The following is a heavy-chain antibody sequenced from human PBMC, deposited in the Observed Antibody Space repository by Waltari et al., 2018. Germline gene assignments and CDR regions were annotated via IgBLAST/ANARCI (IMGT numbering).Heavy chain of an antibody. CDR2: INAGNGNT. CDR1: GYTFTSYA. J-gene: IGHJ4*02. V-gene: IGHV1-3*03. CDR3: ARSGDSSGHESLHY. Sequence: QVQLVQSGAEVKKPGASVKVSCKASGYTFTSYAMHWVRQAPGQRLEWMGWINAGNGNTKYSQEFQGRVTITRDTSASTAYMELSSLRSEDMAVYYCARSGDSSGHESLHYWGQGTLVTVSS. D-gene: IGHD3-22*01.